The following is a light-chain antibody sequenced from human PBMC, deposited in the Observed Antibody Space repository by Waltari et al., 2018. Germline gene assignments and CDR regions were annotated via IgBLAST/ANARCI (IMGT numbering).Light chain of an antibody. CDR3: QQYNNWPPYT. Sequence: ETVMTQSPATLSVSPGERATLSCRASQGVSSNLAWYQQKPGQAPRLLIHGASTRATGVPDRFSGSGSGTEFTLTISSLQSEDSAVYYCQQYNNWPPYTFGQGTKLEI. CDR1: QGVSSN. J-gene: IGKJ2*01. CDR2: GAS. V-gene: IGKV3-15*01.